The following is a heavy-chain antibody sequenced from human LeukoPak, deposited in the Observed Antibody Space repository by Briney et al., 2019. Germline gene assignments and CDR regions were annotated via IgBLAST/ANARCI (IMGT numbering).Heavy chain of an antibody. CDR1: GGSITSYY. Sequence: PSETLSLTCTVSGGSITSYYWSWIRQPPGKGLEWIGYIYYSGSTTYDPSLKRRVTISLQTAKKQFSLKLSSVTAEDTAVYYCARSIVVAGIVSDYYYYAMDVWGQGTTVTVSS. D-gene: IGHD6-19*01. CDR3: ARSIVVAGIVSDYYYYAMDV. J-gene: IGHJ6*02. CDR2: IYYSGST. V-gene: IGHV4-59*08.